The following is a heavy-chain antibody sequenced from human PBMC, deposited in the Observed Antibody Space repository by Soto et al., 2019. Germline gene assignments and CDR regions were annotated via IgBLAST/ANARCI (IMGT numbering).Heavy chain of an antibody. CDR3: STIPRNKYGFPFNC. J-gene: IGHJ4*02. V-gene: IGHV3-49*05. CDR2: IRSEAYGGAA. Sequence: EMQVVESGGALVKPGQSLRLSCAGFGFKFGDFALSWFRQTPGRGLECVGFIRSEAYGGAADYAASVKGRFTISRDDSRSVAYLDLYSLTSEDTGVYYCSTIPRNKYGFPFNCWGQGTLVTVSS. D-gene: IGHD3-10*01. CDR1: GFKFGDFA.